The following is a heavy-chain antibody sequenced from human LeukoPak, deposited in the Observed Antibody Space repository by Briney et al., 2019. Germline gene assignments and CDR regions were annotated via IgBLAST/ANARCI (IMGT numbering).Heavy chain of an antibody. V-gene: IGHV3-64*01. CDR2: ISSNGGST. J-gene: IGHJ5*02. D-gene: IGHD6-13*01. CDR3: ARGNKYSSSFWLDP. CDR1: GFTFSSYA. Sequence: GGSLRLSCAASGFTFSSYAMHWVRQAPGKGLEYVSAISSNGGSTFYGNSVKGRFTISRDNSKNTLYLQMGSLRAEDMAVYYCARGNKYSSSFWLDPWGQGTLVTVSS.